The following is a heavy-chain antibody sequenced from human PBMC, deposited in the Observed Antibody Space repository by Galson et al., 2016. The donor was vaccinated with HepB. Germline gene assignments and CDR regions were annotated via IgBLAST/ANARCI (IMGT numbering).Heavy chain of an antibody. CDR2: ISGRVDTT. CDR1: GFTFSAYA. V-gene: IGHV3-23*01. CDR3: AKVMARTGYYFAPLFDS. J-gene: IGHJ4*02. Sequence: SLRLSCAASGFTFSAYAMTWVRQTPGKGLEWVSAISGRVDTTYYADSVKGRFTVSRDNSKNTLSLEMNNLRADDTAIYYCAKVMARTGYYFAPLFDSWGQGTLVTVSS. D-gene: IGHD3/OR15-3a*01.